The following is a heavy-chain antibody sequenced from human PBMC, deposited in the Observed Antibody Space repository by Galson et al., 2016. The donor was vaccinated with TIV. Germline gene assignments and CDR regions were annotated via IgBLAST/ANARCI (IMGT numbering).Heavy chain of an antibody. J-gene: IGHJ4*02. D-gene: IGHD2-8*02. Sequence: SLRLSCAASGFTFGFYGMHWVRPAPGKGLEWVAIIGHDGNWKGYADSVKGRFTVSRGNSKNMLFLEMSSPRVEDTAVYYCARDFRTGKYCDYWGQGTLVTVSS. CDR2: IGHDGNWK. CDR3: ARDFRTGKYCDY. CDR1: GFTFGFYG. V-gene: IGHV3-33*01.